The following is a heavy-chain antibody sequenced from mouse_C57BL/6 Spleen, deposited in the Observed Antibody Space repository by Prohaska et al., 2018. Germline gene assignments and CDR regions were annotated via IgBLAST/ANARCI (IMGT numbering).Heavy chain of an antibody. CDR3: MRYGNYWYFDV. Sequence: EVQLLETGGGLVQPGGSRGLSCEGSGFTFSGFWMSWVRQTPGKTLEWIGDINSDGSAIKYAPSIKDRFTMFRDNDKSTLYLQMSNVRSEDTATYFCMRYGNYWYFDVWGTGTTVTVSS. J-gene: IGHJ1*03. D-gene: IGHD2-1*01. CDR1: GFTFSGFW. V-gene: IGHV11-2*01. CDR2: INSDGSAI.